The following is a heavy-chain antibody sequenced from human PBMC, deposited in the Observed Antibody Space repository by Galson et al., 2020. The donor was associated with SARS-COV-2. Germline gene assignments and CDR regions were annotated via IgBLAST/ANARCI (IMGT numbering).Heavy chain of an antibody. Sequence: SETLSLTCTVSGGSISSGGYYWSWIRQHPGKGLEWIGYIYYSGSTYYNPSLKSRVTISVDTSKNQFSLKLSSVTAADTAVYYCARDSGQRGWTDAFDIWGQGTMVTVSS. CDR2: IYYSGST. V-gene: IGHV4-31*03. CDR1: GGSISSGGYY. J-gene: IGHJ3*02. D-gene: IGHD6-19*01. CDR3: ARDSGQRGWTDAFDI.